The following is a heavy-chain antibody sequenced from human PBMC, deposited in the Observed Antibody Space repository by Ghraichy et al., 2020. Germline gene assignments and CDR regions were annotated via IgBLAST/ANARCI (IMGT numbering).Heavy chain of an antibody. CDR3: GIGSGWTTDL. V-gene: IGHV4-59*01. J-gene: IGHJ5*02. D-gene: IGHD6-19*01. Sequence: SETLSLTCTVSGDSISNYYLSWIRQPPGKGLEWIGNIYNSGSTNYNPSLKSRLTISADTSKNQFSLRLTSATAADTAVYYCGIGSGWTTDLWGQGTLVPVSS. CDR1: GDSISNYY. CDR2: IYNSGST.